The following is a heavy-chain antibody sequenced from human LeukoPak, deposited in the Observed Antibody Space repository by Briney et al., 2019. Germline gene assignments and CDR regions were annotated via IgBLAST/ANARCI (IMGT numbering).Heavy chain of an antibody. D-gene: IGHD6-13*01. CDR2: ISWNSGSI. CDR3: AKAGRQQLVLDY. J-gene: IGHJ4*02. Sequence: SLRLSFAASGFTFDDYAMHWVRQAPGEGLEWVSGISWNSGSIGYADSVKGRFTISRDNAKNSLYLQMNSLRAEDTALYYCAKAGRQQLVLDYWGQGTLVTVSS. V-gene: IGHV3-9*01. CDR1: GFTFDDYA.